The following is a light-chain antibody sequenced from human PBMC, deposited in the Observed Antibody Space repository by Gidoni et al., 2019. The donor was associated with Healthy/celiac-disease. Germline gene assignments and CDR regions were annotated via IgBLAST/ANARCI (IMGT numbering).Light chain of an antibody. Sequence: QSALTQPRSVSGSPGQSVTISCTVTSSDVGGYNYVSWYQQHPGKAPKLMIYDVDKRPSGVPDRFSGSKSGNTASLTISGLQAEDEADYYCCSYAGSLKVFGGGTKLTVL. V-gene: IGLV2-11*01. CDR2: DVD. CDR1: SSDVGGYNY. J-gene: IGLJ2*01. CDR3: CSYAGSLKV.